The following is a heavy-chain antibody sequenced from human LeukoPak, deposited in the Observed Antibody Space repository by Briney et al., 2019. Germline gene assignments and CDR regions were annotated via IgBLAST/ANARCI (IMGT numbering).Heavy chain of an antibody. D-gene: IGHD5-24*01. V-gene: IGHV4-59*01. J-gene: IGHJ4*02. Sequence: SSETLSLTCTVSGXSIGSYYWSWIRQPPGKGLEWIGYIYNSGSTNYSPSLKSRVSISVDTPKNQFSLRLSSVTAADTAVYYCARPSRDGYRYTFDYWGQGILVTVSS. CDR3: ARPSRDGYRYTFDY. CDR1: GXSIGSYY. CDR2: IYNSGST.